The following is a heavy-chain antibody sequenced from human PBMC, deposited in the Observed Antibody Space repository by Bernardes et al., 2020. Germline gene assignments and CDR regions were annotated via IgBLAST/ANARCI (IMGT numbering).Heavy chain of an antibody. CDR3: ASPRVVVPDDGMDV. V-gene: IGHV3-48*02. Sequence: GGSLRLSCAASGFTFSSYSMNWVRQAPGKGLEWVSYISSSSSTIYYADSVKGRFTISRDNAKNSLYLQMNSLRDEDTAVYYCASPRVVVPDDGMDVWGRGTTVTVSS. CDR2: ISSSSSTI. CDR1: GFTFSSYS. D-gene: IGHD3-22*01. J-gene: IGHJ6*02.